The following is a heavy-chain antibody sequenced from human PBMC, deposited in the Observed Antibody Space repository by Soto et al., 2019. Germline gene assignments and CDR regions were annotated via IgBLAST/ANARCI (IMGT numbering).Heavy chain of an antibody. CDR1: GFSFSSYW. Sequence: EVQLVESGGGLVQPGGSLRLSCAASGFSFSSYWMHWVRQVPGKGLVWVSRINSDGSTTTYADSVKGRFTISRDNAKNTLYLQMNSLRVADTAVYYCARVLTGSYNGFDPWGQGTLVTVSS. J-gene: IGHJ5*02. CDR3: ARVLTGSYNGFDP. D-gene: IGHD1-26*01. CDR2: INSDGSTT. V-gene: IGHV3-74*01.